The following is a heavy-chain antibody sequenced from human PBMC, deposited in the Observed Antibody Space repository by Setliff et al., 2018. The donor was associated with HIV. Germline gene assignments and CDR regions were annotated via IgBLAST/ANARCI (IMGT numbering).Heavy chain of an antibody. J-gene: IGHJ4*02. CDR1: GGSVSSSSYY. V-gene: IGHV4-39*01. Sequence: SETLSLTCTVSGGSVSSSSYYWGWIRQPPGKGLEWIGSIYYSGNTYYNPSLKSRVTISVDTSKNQFSLKLTSVTAADTAVYYCARLTSGWYMDYWGQGMQVTVSS. CDR2: IYYSGNT. CDR3: ARLTSGWYMDY. D-gene: IGHD6-19*01.